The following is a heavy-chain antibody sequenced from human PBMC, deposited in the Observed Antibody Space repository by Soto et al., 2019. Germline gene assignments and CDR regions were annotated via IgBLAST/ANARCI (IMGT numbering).Heavy chain of an antibody. Sequence: SETLSLTCAVYGGSFSGYYWSWIRQPPGKGLEWIGEINHSGSTNYNPSLKSRVTISVDTSKNQFSLKLSSVTAADTAVYYCARDARGGYSYGAYYFDYWGQGTLVTVSS. V-gene: IGHV4-34*01. D-gene: IGHD5-18*01. CDR1: GGSFSGYY. CDR2: INHSGST. J-gene: IGHJ4*02. CDR3: ARDARGGYSYGAYYFDY.